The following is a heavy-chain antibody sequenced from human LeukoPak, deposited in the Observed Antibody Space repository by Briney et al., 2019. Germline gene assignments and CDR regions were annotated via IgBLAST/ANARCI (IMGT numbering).Heavy chain of an antibody. V-gene: IGHV3-7*01. CDR1: GFIFSNYW. J-gene: IGHJ4*02. CDR3: ARRDYYYDSSGYTN. CDR2: INQDGSEK. D-gene: IGHD3-22*01. Sequence: GGSLRLSCAASGFIFSNYWMNWVRQAPGKGLEWVANINQDGSEKYYVDSVKGRFTISRDNAKNSLYLQLNSLRAEDTAVYYCARRDYYYDSSGYTNWGQGTLVTVSS.